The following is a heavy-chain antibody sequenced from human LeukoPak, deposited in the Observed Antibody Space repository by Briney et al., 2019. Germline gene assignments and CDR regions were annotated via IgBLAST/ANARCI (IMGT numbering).Heavy chain of an antibody. J-gene: IGHJ4*02. Sequence: GGSLRLSCAASGFTFSSYGMHWVRQAPSKGLEWVAVIWYDGSNKYYADSVKGRFTISRDNSKNTLYLQMNSLRAEDTAVYYCAREGYGDPQLYYFDYWGQGTLVTVSS. CDR3: AREGYGDPQLYYFDY. D-gene: IGHD4-17*01. V-gene: IGHV3-33*01. CDR2: IWYDGSNK. CDR1: GFTFSSYG.